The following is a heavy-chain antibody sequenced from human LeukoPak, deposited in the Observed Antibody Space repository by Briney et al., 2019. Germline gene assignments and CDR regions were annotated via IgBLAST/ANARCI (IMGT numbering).Heavy chain of an antibody. CDR1: GGTISSGTYY. D-gene: IGHD3-22*01. CDR2: IYSSQDT. V-gene: IGHV4-31*03. Sequence: TLSLTCTVSGGTISSGTYYWTWLRHHPGKGLVWFRYIYSSQDTHYNPSLMNRVTMTVDTSTSKTLLKLSSVTAADTAVYFCARSSGTGYCADVFDTWGQGTLVTVSS. CDR3: ARSSGTGYCADVFDT. J-gene: IGHJ5*02.